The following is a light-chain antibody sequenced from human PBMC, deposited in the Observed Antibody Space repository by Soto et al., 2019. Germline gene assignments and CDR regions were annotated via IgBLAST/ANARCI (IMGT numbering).Light chain of an antibody. CDR1: RRDVGGYNY. CDR3: ISYVGSDVSV. Sequence: QSALTQPPSASGSPGQSVRISCTGTRRDVGGYNYVAWYQQHPGKAPKLMIYEVTKRPSGVPDRFSGSKSGNTAFLTVSGLQPGDEADYYCISYVGSDVSVFGNWTKVTVL. V-gene: IGLV2-8*01. J-gene: IGLJ1*01. CDR2: EVT.